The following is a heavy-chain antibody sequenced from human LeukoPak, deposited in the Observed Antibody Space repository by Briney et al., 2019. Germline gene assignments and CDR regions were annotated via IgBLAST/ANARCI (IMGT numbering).Heavy chain of an antibody. D-gene: IGHD3-22*01. CDR2: IYTSGST. CDR1: GGSISSGSYY. V-gene: IGHV4-61*02. CDR3: ARVTTGGYYNC. Sequence: PSETLSLTCTVSGGSISSGSYYWSWIRQPAGKGLEWIGRIYTSGSTNYNPSLKSRVTISVDTSKNQFSLKLSSVTAADTAVYYWARVTTGGYYNCWGQGTLGTVSS. J-gene: IGHJ4*02.